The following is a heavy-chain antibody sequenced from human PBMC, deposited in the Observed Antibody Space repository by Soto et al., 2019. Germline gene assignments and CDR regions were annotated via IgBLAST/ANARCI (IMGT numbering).Heavy chain of an antibody. D-gene: IGHD2-15*01. CDR1: GYTFTGYY. CDR2: INPHSGGT. CDR3: ARHSLYCSGGSCYSGAFDI. J-gene: IGHJ3*02. V-gene: IGHV1-2*04. Sequence: GASVKVSCKASGYTFTGYYMHWVRQAPGQGLEWMGWINPHSGGTNYAQKFQGWVTMTRDTSISTAYMELSRLRSDDTAVYYCARHSLYCSGGSCYSGAFDIWGQGTMVTVSS.